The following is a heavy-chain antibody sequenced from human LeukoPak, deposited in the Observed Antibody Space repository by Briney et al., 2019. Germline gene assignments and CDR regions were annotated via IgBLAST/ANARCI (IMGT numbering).Heavy chain of an antibody. Sequence: ASVKVSCTASGYTFTSYYMHWVRQAPGQGLEWMGIINPSGGSTSYAQKFQGRVTMTRDTSTSTVYMELSSLRSEDTAVYYCARADYDYVWGSYRYNWFDPWGQGTLVTVSS. J-gene: IGHJ5*02. CDR1: GYTFTSYY. CDR2: INPSGGST. D-gene: IGHD3-16*02. CDR3: ARADYDYVWGSYRYNWFDP. V-gene: IGHV1-46*01.